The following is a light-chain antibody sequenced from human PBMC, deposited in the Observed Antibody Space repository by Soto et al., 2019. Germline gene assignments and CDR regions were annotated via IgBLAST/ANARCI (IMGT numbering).Light chain of an antibody. CDR3: QQYGNSRWT. J-gene: IGKJ1*01. V-gene: IGKV3-20*01. CDR1: ESVSSRY. CDR2: GAS. Sequence: ESVLTQSRGTLSLSQGVRATLSCRASESVSSRYLARYQQKPGQAPRLFISGASTRATGIPDRFSGSGSGTDFTLTISRLEPEDFAVYYCQQYGNSRWTFGQGTKVDIK.